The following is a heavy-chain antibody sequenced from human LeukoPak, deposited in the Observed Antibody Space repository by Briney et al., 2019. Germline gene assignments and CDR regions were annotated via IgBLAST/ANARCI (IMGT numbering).Heavy chain of an antibody. CDR3: ASTSPPSVGYYYYYGMDV. J-gene: IGHJ6*02. CDR2: IYYSGST. V-gene: IGHV4-59*08. D-gene: IGHD1-26*01. Sequence: SETLSLTCTVSGGSISSYYWRWIRQPPGKGLEWIGYIYYSGSTNYNPSLKSRVTISVDTSKNQFSLKLSSVTAADTAVYYCASTSPPSVGYYYYYGMDVWGQGTTVTVSS. CDR1: GGSISSYY.